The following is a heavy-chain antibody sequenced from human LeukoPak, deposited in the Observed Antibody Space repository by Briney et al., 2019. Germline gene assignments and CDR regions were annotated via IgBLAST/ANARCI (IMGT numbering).Heavy chain of an antibody. CDR1: GYSFTGHY. D-gene: IGHD1-26*01. V-gene: IGHV1-2*02. CDR3: ARVRVGATGSLDVFNL. Sequence: ASVKGSCKASGYSFTGHYIHWVRQPPGQGLEWMGWINPHSGATNYAQKIQGRVTMTRDTSISTAYMELSSLRSDDTAMYYCARVRVGATGSLDVFNLWGQGTMVTVSS. CDR2: INPHSGAT. J-gene: IGHJ3*01.